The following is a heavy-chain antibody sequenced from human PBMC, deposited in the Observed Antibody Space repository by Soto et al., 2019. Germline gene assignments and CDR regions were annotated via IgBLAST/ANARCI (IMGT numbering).Heavy chain of an antibody. CDR2: IWYDGSNK. J-gene: IGHJ6*03. V-gene: IGHV3-33*01. D-gene: IGHD2-2*01. Sequence: GGSLRLSCAASGFTFSSYGMHWVRQAPGKGLEWVAVIWYDGSNKYYADSVKGRFTISRDNSKNTLYLQMNSLRAEDTAVYYCARDIVVVPAAMLPYYMDVWGKGTTVTVSS. CDR3: ARDIVVVPAAMLPYYMDV. CDR1: GFTFSSYG.